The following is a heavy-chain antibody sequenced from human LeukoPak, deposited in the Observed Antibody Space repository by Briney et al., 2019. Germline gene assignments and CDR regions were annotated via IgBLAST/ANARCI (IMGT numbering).Heavy chain of an antibody. V-gene: IGHV1-69*04. D-gene: IGHD6-13*01. J-gene: IGHJ4*02. CDR3: ARDHESRAAAAADD. CDR2: IIPIFGIA. Sequence: SVKVSCKASGGTFSSYAISWVRQAPGQGLEWMGRIIPIFGIANYAQKFQGRVTITADKSTSTAYMELSSLRSEDTAVYYCARDHESRAAAAADDWGQGTLVTVSS. CDR1: GGTFSSYA.